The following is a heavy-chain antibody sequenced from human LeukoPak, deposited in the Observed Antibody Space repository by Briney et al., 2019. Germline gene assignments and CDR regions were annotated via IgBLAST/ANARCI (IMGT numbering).Heavy chain of an antibody. CDR1: GGSISSGDYY. Sequence: SETLSLTCTVSGGSISSGDYYWSWIRQPPGKGLEWIGYIYYSGSTYYNPSLKSRVTISVDTSKNQFSLKLSSVTAADTAVYYCARVPTVVVVAATFDYWGQGTLVTVSS. V-gene: IGHV4-30-4*01. CDR2: IYYSGST. J-gene: IGHJ4*02. D-gene: IGHD2-15*01. CDR3: ARVPTVVVVAATFDY.